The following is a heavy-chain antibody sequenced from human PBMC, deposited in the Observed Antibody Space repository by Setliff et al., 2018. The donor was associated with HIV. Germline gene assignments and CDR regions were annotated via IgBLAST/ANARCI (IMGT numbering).Heavy chain of an antibody. CDR2: ISGSGGST. J-gene: IGHJ3*02. D-gene: IGHD3-3*01. Sequence: PGGSLRLSCAASRFTFSNYAMSWVRQAPGKGLEWVSAISGSGGSTYYADSVKGRFTISRDNAKNSLYLQMNSLRAEDTAVYYCARGFVLRFLEWSMPDAFDIWGQGTMVTVSS. V-gene: IGHV3-23*01. CDR1: RFTFSNYA. CDR3: ARGFVLRFLEWSMPDAFDI.